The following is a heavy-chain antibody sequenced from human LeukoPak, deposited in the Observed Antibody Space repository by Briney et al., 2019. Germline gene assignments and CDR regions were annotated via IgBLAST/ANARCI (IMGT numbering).Heavy chain of an antibody. V-gene: IGHV4-39*07. CDR3: ARCPFYYDFWSGYPPVIWFDP. J-gene: IGHJ5*02. D-gene: IGHD3-3*01. CDR2: IYYSGST. CDR1: GGSISSSSYY. Sequence: SETLSLTCTVSGGSISSSSYYWGWIRQPPGKGLEWIGSIYYSGSTNYNPSLKSRVTISVDTSKNQFSLKLSSVTAADTAVYYCARCPFYYDFWSGYPPVIWFDPWGQGTLVTVSS.